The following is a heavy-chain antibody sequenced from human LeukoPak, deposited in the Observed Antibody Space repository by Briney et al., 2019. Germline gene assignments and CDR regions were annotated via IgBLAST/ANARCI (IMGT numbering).Heavy chain of an antibody. CDR2: ISSSGSTI. D-gene: IGHD6-13*01. CDR3: ARVLAVLRAAVPDDAFDI. J-gene: IGHJ3*02. V-gene: IGHV3-11*04. CDR1: GFTFSDYY. Sequence: GGSLRLSCAASGFTFSDYYMSWIRQAPGKGLEWVSYISSSGSTIYYADSVKGRFTISRDNAKNSLYLQMNSLRAEDTAVYYCARVLAVLRAAVPDDAFDIWGQGTMVTVSS.